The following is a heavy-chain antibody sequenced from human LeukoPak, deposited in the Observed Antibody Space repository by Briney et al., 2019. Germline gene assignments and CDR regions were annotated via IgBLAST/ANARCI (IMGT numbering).Heavy chain of an antibody. J-gene: IGHJ4*02. V-gene: IGHV1-2*02. CDR2: INPNSGGT. Sequence: ASVKVSCKASGYTFTGYYMHWVRQAPGQGLEWMGWINPNSGGTYYAQNFQGRVTMTRDMSISTAYMELFRLRSDDTAVYYCARDGLQLYFDYWGQGTLVTVSS. CDR3: ARDGLQLYFDY. D-gene: IGHD3/OR15-3a*01. CDR1: GYTFTGYY.